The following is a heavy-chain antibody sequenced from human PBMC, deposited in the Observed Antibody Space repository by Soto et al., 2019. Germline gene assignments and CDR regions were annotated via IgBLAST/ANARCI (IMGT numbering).Heavy chain of an antibody. CDR3: ARVSAVGYYFDY. CDR1: GGSISSGGYS. CDR2: IYHSGTT. D-gene: IGHD1-26*01. V-gene: IGHV4-30-2*01. Sequence: SETLSLTCAVSGGSISSGGYSWSWIRQPPGKGLEWIGYIYHSGTTNYNPSLKSRVTISVDGTKNQISLKLSSVTAADMAVYYCARVSAVGYYFDYWGQGTLVTVSS. J-gene: IGHJ4*02.